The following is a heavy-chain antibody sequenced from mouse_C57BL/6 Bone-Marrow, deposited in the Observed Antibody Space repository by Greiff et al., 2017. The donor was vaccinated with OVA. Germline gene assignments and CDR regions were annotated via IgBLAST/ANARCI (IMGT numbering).Heavy chain of an antibody. CDR1: GFNIKNTY. D-gene: IGHD2-5*01. J-gene: IGHJ2*01. CDR2: IDPANGNT. V-gene: IGHV14-3*01. CDR3: ARDDYSNYVY. Sequence: EVQLQQSVAELVRPGASVKLSCTASGFNIKNTYVHWVKQRPEQGLEWIGRIDPANGNTKYAPKFQGKATITADTSSNTAYLQLSSLTSEDTAIYYCARDDYSNYVYWGQGTTLTVSS.